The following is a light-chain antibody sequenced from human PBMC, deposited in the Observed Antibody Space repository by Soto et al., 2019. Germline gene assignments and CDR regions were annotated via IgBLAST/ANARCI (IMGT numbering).Light chain of an antibody. V-gene: IGKV3-20*01. CDR1: QSVSSSF. CDR3: HQYGSSPAP. J-gene: IGKJ1*01. CDR2: GPS. Sequence: EIVLTQSPGTLSLSPGERATLSCMASQSVSSSFSAWYQHKPGQAPRLLIYGPSSRATGIPDRFSGSGSGTDFTLTISRLEPDDFAVYYCHQYGSSPAPFGQGTKVDIK.